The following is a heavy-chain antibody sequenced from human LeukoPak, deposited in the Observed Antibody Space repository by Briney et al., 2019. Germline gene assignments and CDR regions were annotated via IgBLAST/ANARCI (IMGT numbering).Heavy chain of an antibody. CDR3: ASGYDFWEPERGNFDY. Sequence: PGGSLRLSCAASGFTFSSYAMHWVRQAPGKGLEWVAVISYDGSNKYYADSVKGRFTISRDNSKNTLYLQMNSLRAEDTAVYYCASGYDFWEPERGNFDYWGQGTLVTVSS. CDR1: GFTFSSYA. V-gene: IGHV3-30-3*01. CDR2: ISYDGSNK. D-gene: IGHD3-3*01. J-gene: IGHJ4*02.